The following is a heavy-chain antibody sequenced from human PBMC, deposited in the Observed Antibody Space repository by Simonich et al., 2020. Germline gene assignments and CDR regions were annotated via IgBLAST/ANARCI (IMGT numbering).Heavy chain of an antibody. V-gene: IGHV3-48*03. CDR3: AKDVAAAGTEYFQH. J-gene: IGHJ1*01. CDR2: ISSSGSTI. Sequence: EVQLVESGGGLVQPGGSLRLSCAASGFTFSSYEMNWVRLAPGKGLEWVSYISSSGSTIYYADTVKGRFTISRDNAKNSLYLQMNSLRAEDTALYYCAKDVAAAGTEYFQHWGQGTLVTVSS. D-gene: IGHD6-13*01. CDR1: GFTFSSYE.